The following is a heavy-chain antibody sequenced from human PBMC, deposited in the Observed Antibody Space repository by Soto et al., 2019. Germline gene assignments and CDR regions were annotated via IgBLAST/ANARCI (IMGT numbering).Heavy chain of an antibody. V-gene: IGHV1-24*01. D-gene: IGHD3-9*01. J-gene: IGHJ4*02. CDR3: ATLDLKGGYYDILTGLY. Sequence: QVQLVQSGAEVKKPGASVKISCKVSGYTLTELSMHWVRQAPGKGLEWMGGFDPEDGETIYAQKFQGRVTMTEDTSTDTAYMELSSLRSEDTAVYYCATLDLKGGYYDILTGLYWGQGTLVTVSS. CDR1: GYTLTELS. CDR2: FDPEDGET.